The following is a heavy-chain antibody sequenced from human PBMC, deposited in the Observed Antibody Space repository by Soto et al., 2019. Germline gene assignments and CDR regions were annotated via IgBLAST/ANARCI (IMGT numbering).Heavy chain of an antibody. V-gene: IGHV4-30-4*02. J-gene: IGHJ6*03. CDR3: ARVYSGYDSGYYYYYMDV. CDR2: IYYSGST. CDR1: GGSISSGDYY. Sequence: ASETLSLTCTVSGGSISSGDYYWSWIRQPPGKGLEWIGYIYYSGSTYYNPSLKSRVTISVDTSKNQFSLKLSSVTAADTAVYYCARVYSGYDSGYYYYYMDVWGKGTTVTVSS. D-gene: IGHD5-12*01.